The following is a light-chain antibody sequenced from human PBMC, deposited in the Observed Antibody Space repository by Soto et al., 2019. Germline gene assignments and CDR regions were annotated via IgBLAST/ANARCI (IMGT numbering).Light chain of an antibody. V-gene: IGKV1-5*01. J-gene: IGKJ2*01. CDR2: DVF. Sequence: EIQMTQSPSSLSASVGDRITITCRASQSITYWLAWYQQKPGRAPKVLIYDVFNLQSGVPSRFSGSGSGTEFTLTISSLQPDDSATYYCQQYHSFSFTFGQGTKV. CDR1: QSITYW. CDR3: QQYHSFSFT.